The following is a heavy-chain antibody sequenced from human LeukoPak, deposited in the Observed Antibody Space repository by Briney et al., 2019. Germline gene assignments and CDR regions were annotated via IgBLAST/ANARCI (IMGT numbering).Heavy chain of an antibody. D-gene: IGHD1-26*01. Sequence: ASVTVSCKASGYTFTSYAMNWVRQAPGQGLEWMGLINPTGGSTGYAQKFQGRVTMTRDMSTSTDYMELSSLRSEDTAIYYCARDNSVGDNAWWFDPWGQGTLVTVSS. CDR3: ARDNSVGDNAWWFDP. CDR2: INPTGGST. CDR1: GYTFTSYA. J-gene: IGHJ5*02. V-gene: IGHV1-46*01.